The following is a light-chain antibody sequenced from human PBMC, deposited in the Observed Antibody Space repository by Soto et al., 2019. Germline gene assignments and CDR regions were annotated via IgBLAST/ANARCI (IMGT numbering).Light chain of an antibody. CDR2: AAS. V-gene: IGKV1-27*01. Sequence: DIPMTQSPSSLSASVGDRVTITCRASQGISNYLAWYQQKPGKVPKLLIYAASTLQSGVPSRFSGSGSGTDFSLTISSLQPEDVATYYCQKYTSAPPSTFGPGTKVDIK. CDR3: QKYTSAPPST. J-gene: IGKJ3*01. CDR1: QGISNY.